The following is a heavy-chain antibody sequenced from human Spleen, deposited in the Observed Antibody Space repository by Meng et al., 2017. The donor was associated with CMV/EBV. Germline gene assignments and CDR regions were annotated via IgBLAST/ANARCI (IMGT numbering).Heavy chain of an antibody. CDR1: GGTFSSYA. D-gene: IGHD1-26*01. Sequence: ASVKVSCKASGGTFSSYAISWVRQAPGQGLEWMGGINPNSGGTNYAQKFQGRVTMTRDTSISTTYMELSRLRSDDTAVYYCARALPARARFDPWGQGILVTVSS. J-gene: IGHJ5*02. V-gene: IGHV1-2*02. CDR2: INPNSGGT. CDR3: ARALPARARFDP.